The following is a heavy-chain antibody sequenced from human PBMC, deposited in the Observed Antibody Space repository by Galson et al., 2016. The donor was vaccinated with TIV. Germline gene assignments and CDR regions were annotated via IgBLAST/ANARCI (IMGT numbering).Heavy chain of an antibody. V-gene: IGHV3-11*04. CDR3: ARPGNYDGDRRGAFDL. CDR2: ISSSGNTM. J-gene: IGHJ3*01. Sequence: SLRLSCAASGFTFSDYYMSWVRQAPGKGLKWLSYISSSGNTMNYADSVKGRFTISRDNAKKSLYLQMNSLRAEDTAVYYCARPGNYDGDRRGAFDLWGQGKMVT. D-gene: IGHD4-23*01. CDR1: GFTFSDYY.